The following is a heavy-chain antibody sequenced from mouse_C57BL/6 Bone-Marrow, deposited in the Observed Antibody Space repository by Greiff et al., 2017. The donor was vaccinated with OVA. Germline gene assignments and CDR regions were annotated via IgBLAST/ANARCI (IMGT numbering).Heavy chain of an antibody. J-gene: IGHJ2*01. Sequence: EVKLMESGPVLVKPGASVKMSCKASGYTFTDYYMNWVKQSHGKSLEWIGVINPYNGGTSYNQKFKGKATLTVDKSSSTAYMELNSLTSEDSAVYYCADYGSSYGYWGQGTTLTVSS. CDR3: ADYGSSYGY. D-gene: IGHD1-1*01. CDR1: GYTFTDYY. V-gene: IGHV1-19*01. CDR2: INPYNGGT.